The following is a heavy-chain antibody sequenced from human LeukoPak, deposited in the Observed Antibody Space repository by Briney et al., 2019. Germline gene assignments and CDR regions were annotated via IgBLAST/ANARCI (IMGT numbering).Heavy chain of an antibody. Sequence: PSETLSLTCTVSGGSISSYYWNWIRQPPGKGLEWIGYIYYSRSTNYNSSLESRLTISVDTSKNQFSLQLSSVTAADTAVYYCARGPVRWTPDYWGQGTLVTVSS. CDR3: ARGPVRWTPDY. V-gene: IGHV4-59*08. D-gene: IGHD2-15*01. J-gene: IGHJ4*02. CDR1: GGSISSYY. CDR2: IYYSRST.